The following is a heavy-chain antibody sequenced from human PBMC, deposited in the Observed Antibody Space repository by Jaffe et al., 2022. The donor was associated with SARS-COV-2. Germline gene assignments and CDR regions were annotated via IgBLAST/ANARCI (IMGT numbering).Heavy chain of an antibody. Sequence: QVQLQESGPGLVKPSQTLSLTCTVSGGSISSGGYYWSWIRQHPGKGLEWIGYIYYSGSTYYNPSLKSRVTISVDTSKNQFSLKLSSVTAADTAVYYCARSDWGPYYYYGMDVWGQGTTVTVSS. D-gene: IGHD7-27*01. CDR3: ARSDWGPYYYYGMDV. J-gene: IGHJ6*02. CDR1: GGSISSGGYY. CDR2: IYYSGST. V-gene: IGHV4-31*03.